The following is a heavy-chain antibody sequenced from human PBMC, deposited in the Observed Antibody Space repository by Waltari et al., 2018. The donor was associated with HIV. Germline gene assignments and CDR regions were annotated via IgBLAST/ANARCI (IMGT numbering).Heavy chain of an antibody. V-gene: IGHV4-34*01. CDR2: VNHDGTT. Sequence: QVQLQQWGAGLLKPSETLSLTCAVYGASFSAYYWSWIRQPPGKGPQWIGEVNHDGTTNYNPSLKSRLTISVETSKKQFSINLTSVTAADTAVYYCARVLGYDSEHPLDHWGPGILVTVSS. CDR1: GASFSAYY. D-gene: IGHD3-16*01. CDR3: ARVLGYDSEHPLDH. J-gene: IGHJ5*02.